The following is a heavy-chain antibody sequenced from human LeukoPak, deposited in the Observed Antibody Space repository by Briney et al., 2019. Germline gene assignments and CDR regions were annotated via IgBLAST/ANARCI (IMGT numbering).Heavy chain of an antibody. CDR1: GFTFSSYA. J-gene: IGHJ4*02. D-gene: IGHD3-10*01. CDR3: ARGIDGELLHTFDY. V-gene: IGHV3-23*01. CDR2: ISGSGGTT. Sequence: GGSLRLSCAVSGFTFSSYAMSWVRQAPGKGLEWVSSISGSGGTTYYADSVKGRFTISRDNSKNTLYLQMNSLRAEDTAVYYCARGIDGELLHTFDYWGQGTLVTVSS.